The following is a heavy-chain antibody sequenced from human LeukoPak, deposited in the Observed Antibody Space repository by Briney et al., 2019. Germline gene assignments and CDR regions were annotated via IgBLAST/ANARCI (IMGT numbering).Heavy chain of an antibody. J-gene: IGHJ4*02. Sequence: GASVKVSCKASGYTFTGYYMHRVRQAPGQGLEWMGWINPNSGGTNYAQKFQGRVTMTRDTSISTAYMELSRLRSDDTAVYYCARWRAAAKIFDYWGQGTLVTVSS. CDR1: GYTFTGYY. V-gene: IGHV1-2*02. D-gene: IGHD6-25*01. CDR2: INPNSGGT. CDR3: ARWRAAAKIFDY.